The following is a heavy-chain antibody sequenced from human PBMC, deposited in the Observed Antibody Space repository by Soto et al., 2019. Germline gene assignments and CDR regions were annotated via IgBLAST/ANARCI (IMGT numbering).Heavy chain of an antibody. CDR3: ARAYGAGSFDL. CDR1: GYAFGSYD. CDR2: VNPNSANT. V-gene: IGHV1-8*01. J-gene: IGHJ5*02. Sequence: QVQLVQSGAEVKKPGASVKVSCRASGYAFGSYDIHWVRQATGQGLEWMGWVNPNSANTGYAQRFQGRVTMTRDTSKSTAHMDVHSLTSEDTTIYYSARAYGAGSFDLWGQGTLVTVSP. D-gene: IGHD4-17*01.